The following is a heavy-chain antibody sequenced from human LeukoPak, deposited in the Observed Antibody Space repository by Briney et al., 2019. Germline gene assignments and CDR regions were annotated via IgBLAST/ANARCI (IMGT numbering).Heavy chain of an antibody. J-gene: IGHJ4*02. CDR1: GGSISSTNW. Sequence: SETLSLTCGVSGGSISSTNWYSWVRQPPGQGLQWIAEISLSGLTNYNPSLKSRVTMSLDKSKNLLSLTLTSVTAADTAVYYCSRESGAFSPFGYWGQGTLVTVTS. CDR2: ISLSGLT. CDR3: SRESGAFSPFGY. V-gene: IGHV4-4*02. D-gene: IGHD1-26*01.